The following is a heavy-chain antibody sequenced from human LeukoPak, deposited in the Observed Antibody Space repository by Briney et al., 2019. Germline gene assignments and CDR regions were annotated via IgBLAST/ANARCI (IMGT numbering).Heavy chain of an antibody. D-gene: IGHD3-16*02. Sequence: ASVKVSCKASGYTXTSYGITWVRQAPGRGLEWMGWISGYNANTDYAQKFQGRVTMTTDTSTSTAYMELKSLRFDVTAVYYCSRDYDYVWGSYRHTFAYWGQGTLVTVSS. V-gene: IGHV1-18*01. CDR2: ISGYNANT. CDR3: SRDYDYVWGSYRHTFAY. CDR1: GYTXTSYG. J-gene: IGHJ4*02.